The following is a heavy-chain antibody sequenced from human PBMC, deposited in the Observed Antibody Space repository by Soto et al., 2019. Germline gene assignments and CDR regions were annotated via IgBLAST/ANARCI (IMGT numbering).Heavy chain of an antibody. J-gene: IGHJ4*02. CDR2: IYWDDDK. V-gene: IGHV2-5*02. D-gene: IGHD3-3*01. Sequence: QITLNESGPTQVKPRQTLTLTCTFSGFSLTTSGVGVGWIRQSPGKAPEWLALIYWDDDKRSSPSLKSRLTITKDASKNQVVLTMVDLDPADTATYYCAHRVLRTVFGLVTTTAIYFDFWGQGTPVAVSS. CDR3: AHRVLRTVFGLVTTTAIYFDF. CDR1: GFSLTTSGVG.